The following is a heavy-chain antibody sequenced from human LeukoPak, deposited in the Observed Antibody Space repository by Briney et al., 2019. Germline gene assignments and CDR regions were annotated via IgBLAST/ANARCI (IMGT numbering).Heavy chain of an antibody. Sequence: GGSLRLSCAASGFTFSNYGMSWVRQAPGKGLEWVSAISGSGGTTYYADSVKGRFTISRDNSKNTLFLQMNSLRAEDTAVYYCARQAVADANWFDPWGQGTLVTVSS. V-gene: IGHV3-23*01. CDR2: ISGSGGTT. J-gene: IGHJ5*02. CDR3: ARQAVADANWFDP. CDR1: GFTFSNYG. D-gene: IGHD6-19*01.